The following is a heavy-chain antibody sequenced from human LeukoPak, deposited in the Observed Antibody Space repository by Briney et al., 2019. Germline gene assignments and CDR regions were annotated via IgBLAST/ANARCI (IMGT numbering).Heavy chain of an antibody. CDR3: ARDQSTIFGVASWYFDY. CDR1: GYTFTGYY. Sequence: ASVKVSCKASGYTFTGYYMHWVRQAPGQGLEWMGWINPNSGGTNYAQKFQGRVTMTRDTSISTAYMELSRLRSDDTAVYYCARDQSTIFGVASWYFDYWGQGTLVTVSS. D-gene: IGHD3-3*01. CDR2: INPNSGGT. V-gene: IGHV1-2*02. J-gene: IGHJ4*02.